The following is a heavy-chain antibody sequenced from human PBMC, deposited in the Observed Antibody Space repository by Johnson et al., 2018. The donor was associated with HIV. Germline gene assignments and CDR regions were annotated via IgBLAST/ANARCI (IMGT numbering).Heavy chain of an antibody. CDR2: VYSDGNT. CDR3: AREWELLGSAFDI. D-gene: IGHD1-26*01. V-gene: IGHV3-66*01. J-gene: IGHJ3*02. CDR1: GFTFSNAW. Sequence: VQLVESGGGSVKSGGSLRVSCAASGFTFSNAWMSWFRQAPGKGLEWVSVVYSDGNTYYADSVKDRFTISRDNSKNTLYLQMNSLRAEDTAVYYCAREWELLGSAFDIWGQGTMVTVSS.